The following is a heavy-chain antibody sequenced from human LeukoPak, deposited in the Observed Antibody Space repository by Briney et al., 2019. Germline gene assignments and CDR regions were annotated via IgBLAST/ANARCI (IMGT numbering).Heavy chain of an antibody. CDR3: AKDGSSRWYYGMDV. D-gene: IGHD6-13*01. Sequence: PGGSLRLSCAASGFTFSSYAMSWVRQAPGKGLEWVSAISGSGGSTYYADSVKGRFTISRDNSKNTLYLQMNSLRAEDTAVYYCAKDGSSRWYYGMDVWGQGTTVTVSS. CDR2: ISGSGGST. V-gene: IGHV3-23*01. J-gene: IGHJ6*02. CDR1: GFTFSSYA.